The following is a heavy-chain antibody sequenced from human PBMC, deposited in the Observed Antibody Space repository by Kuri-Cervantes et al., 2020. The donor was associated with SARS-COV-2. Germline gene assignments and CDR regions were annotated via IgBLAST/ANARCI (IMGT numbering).Heavy chain of an antibody. D-gene: IGHD3-3*01. J-gene: IGHJ6*02. Sequence: GGSLRLSCAASGFTFSRSAMYWVRQAPGKGLEWVALISYDGTDEYNTASVRGRFTISRDNSKNTLYLQMNSLRAEDTAVYYCARDRDFWSGFLGGMDVWGQGTTVTVSS. CDR1: GFTFSRSA. CDR3: ARDRDFWSGFLGGMDV. CDR2: ISYDGTDE. V-gene: IGHV3-30*04.